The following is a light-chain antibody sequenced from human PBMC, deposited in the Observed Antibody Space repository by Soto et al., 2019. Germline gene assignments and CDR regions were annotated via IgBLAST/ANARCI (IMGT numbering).Light chain of an antibody. CDR3: KSYAGSNTYV. Sequence: VLTHPASASGSPGQSVAISCSGTKNDIGVYDFVSWYQHHPGKAPRLIIYEVVQRPSGVPDRFSGSKSGNTASLTVSGLQAADEADYFCKSYAGSNTYVFGSGTKVNVL. CDR1: KNDIGVYDF. J-gene: IGLJ1*01. CDR2: EVV. V-gene: IGLV2-8*01.